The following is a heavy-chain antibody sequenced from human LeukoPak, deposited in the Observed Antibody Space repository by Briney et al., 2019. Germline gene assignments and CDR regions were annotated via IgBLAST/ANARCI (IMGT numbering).Heavy chain of an antibody. J-gene: IGHJ3*02. CDR3: ARGRTAGDDAFDI. D-gene: IGHD1-14*01. V-gene: IGHV4-34*01. CDR2: INHSGST. CDR1: GGSFSGYY. Sequence: SETLSLTCAVYGGSFSGYYWSWIRQPPGKGLEWIGEINHSGSTNYNPSLKSRVTISVDTSKNQFSLKLSSVTAADTAVYYCARGRTAGDDAFDIWGQGTMVTVSS.